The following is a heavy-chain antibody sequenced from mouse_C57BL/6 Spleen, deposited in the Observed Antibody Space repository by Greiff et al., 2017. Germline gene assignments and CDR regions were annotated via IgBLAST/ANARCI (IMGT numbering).Heavy chain of an antibody. D-gene: IGHD2-5*01. CDR3: ARSPYYSNSLFDY. Sequence: QVQLQQSGAELVRPGTSVKMSCKASGYTFTNYWIGWAKQRPGHGLEWIGDIYPGGGYTNYNEKFKGKATLTADKSSSTAYMQFSSLTSEDSAIYYCARSPYYSNSLFDYWGQGTTLTVSS. CDR2: IYPGGGYT. J-gene: IGHJ2*01. V-gene: IGHV1-63*01. CDR1: GYTFTNYW.